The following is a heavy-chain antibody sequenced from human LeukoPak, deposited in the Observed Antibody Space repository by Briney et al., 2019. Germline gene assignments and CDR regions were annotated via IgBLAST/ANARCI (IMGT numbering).Heavy chain of an antibody. CDR2: ISISGGTT. CDR3: AKTAWSYDY. Sequence: GGSLRLSCTASAFAFSNHAMSWVRQAPGKGLEWVSSISISGGTTYYTDSVKGRFTISRENSKSTLYLQMNSLRAEDTAVYYCAKTAWSYDYWGQGTLVTVSS. D-gene: IGHD2-15*01. J-gene: IGHJ4*02. V-gene: IGHV3-23*01. CDR1: AFAFSNHA.